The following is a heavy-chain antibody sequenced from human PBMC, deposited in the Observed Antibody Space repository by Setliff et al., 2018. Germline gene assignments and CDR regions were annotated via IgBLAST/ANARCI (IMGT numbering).Heavy chain of an antibody. CDR1: GFTLSPYI. V-gene: IGHV3-30*03. J-gene: IGHJ6*03. D-gene: IGHD4-4*01. Sequence: QPGGSLRLSCAASGFTLSPYIIHWVRQAPGKGLEWVALISYDDTKKYFADSVKDRYTISRDSSRHTLYLQMSILRPEDTALYYCARSTETFSGEDFYFFYYMDVWGKGTTVTVSS. CDR2: ISYDDTKK. CDR3: ARSTETFSGEDFYFFYYMDV.